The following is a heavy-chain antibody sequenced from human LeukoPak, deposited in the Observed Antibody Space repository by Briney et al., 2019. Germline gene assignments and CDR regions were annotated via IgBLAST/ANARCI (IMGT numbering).Heavy chain of an antibody. J-gene: IGHJ4*02. Sequence: GGSLRLSYAASGFTFSSYAMSWVRQAPGKGLEWVSAISGSGGSTYYADSVKGRFTISRDNSKNTLYLQMNSLRAEDTAVYYCAKSNPLLTGPPYYFDYWGQGALVTVSS. D-gene: IGHD3-9*01. CDR3: AKSNPLLTGPPYYFDY. V-gene: IGHV3-23*01. CDR2: ISGSGGST. CDR1: GFTFSSYA.